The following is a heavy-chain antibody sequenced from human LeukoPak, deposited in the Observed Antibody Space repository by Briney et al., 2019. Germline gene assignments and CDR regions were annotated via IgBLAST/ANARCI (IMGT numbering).Heavy chain of an antibody. V-gene: IGHV3-23*01. CDR1: GFAFTSSG. J-gene: IGHJ6*02. CDR2: XXGSGGNT. CDR3: AKPRTIGTFYYYGMDV. D-gene: IGHD1-1*01. Sequence: GGSLRLSCEASGFAFTSSGFXFSSYAXXXXXXXXXXGXXXXSAXXGSGGNTYYSDSVKGRFTISRDNSKNTLYLQMNSLRAEDTAVYYCAKPRTIGTFYYYGMDVWGQGTTVTVSS.